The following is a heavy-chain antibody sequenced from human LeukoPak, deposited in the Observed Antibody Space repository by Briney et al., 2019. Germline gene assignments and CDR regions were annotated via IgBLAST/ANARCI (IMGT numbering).Heavy chain of an antibody. CDR1: GFTFSDYY. CDR2: ISSSGSTI. J-gene: IGHJ4*02. Sequence: PGGSLRLSCAASGFTFSDYYMSWIRQAPGKGLEWVSYISSSGSTIYYADSVKGRFTISRDNAKNSLYLQMNSLRAEDTAVYYCASPGTLQLWNFDYWGQGTLVTVSS. V-gene: IGHV3-11*01. CDR3: ASPGTLQLWNFDY. D-gene: IGHD5-18*01.